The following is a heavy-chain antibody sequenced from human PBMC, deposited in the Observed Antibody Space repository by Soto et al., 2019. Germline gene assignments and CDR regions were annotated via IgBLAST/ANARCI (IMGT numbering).Heavy chain of an antibody. CDR2: INAGNGNT. D-gene: IGHD6-13*01. V-gene: IGHV1-3*05. CDR3: ARAPGGPGIAEY. J-gene: IGHJ4*02. CDR1: GYTFTSYA. Sequence: QVQLVQSGAEEKKPGASVTISCKASGYTFTSYAMDWVRQAPGQRLEWMGWINAGNGNTKYSQKFQGRVTITRDTSASTAYMELSSLRSEDTAVYYCARAPGGPGIAEYWGQGTLVTVSS.